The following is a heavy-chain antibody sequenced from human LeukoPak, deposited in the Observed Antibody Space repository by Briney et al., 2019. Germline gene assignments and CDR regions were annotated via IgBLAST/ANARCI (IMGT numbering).Heavy chain of an antibody. CDR2: SYPGDSDT. D-gene: IGHD1-26*01. J-gene: IGHJ5*02. Sequence: GESLKISCKGSGYSFTSYWIGWVRQMPGKGLEWMGISYPGDSDTRYSPSFQGQVTISADKSISTAYLQWSSLKASDTAMYYCARLRRAGELRYNWFDPWGQGTLVTVSS. CDR3: ARLRRAGELRYNWFDP. CDR1: GYSFTSYW. V-gene: IGHV5-51*01.